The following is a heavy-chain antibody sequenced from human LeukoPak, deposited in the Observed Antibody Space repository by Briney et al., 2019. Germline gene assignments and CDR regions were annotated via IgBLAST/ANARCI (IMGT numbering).Heavy chain of an antibody. J-gene: IGHJ4*02. CDR1: GGSISSYY. V-gene: IGHV3-64*01. D-gene: IGHD2-15*01. CDR3: AREYCSGGRCQYYFDY. CDR2: ISSDGGSP. Sequence: ETLSLTCTVSGGSISSYYWSWVRQAPGKGLEYVSGISSDGGSPFHVNSVKGRFTISRDNSKDTLYLQMGSLRAEDMAVYYCAREYCSGGRCQYYFDYWGQGTLVTVSS.